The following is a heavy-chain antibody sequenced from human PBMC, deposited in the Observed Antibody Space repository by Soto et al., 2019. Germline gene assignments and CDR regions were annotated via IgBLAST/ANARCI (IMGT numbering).Heavy chain of an antibody. V-gene: IGHV1-18*04. J-gene: IGHJ5*02. D-gene: IGHD3-10*01. CDR1: GYTFTSYG. CDR2: ISAYNGNT. Sequence: QVQLVQSGAEVKKPGASVKVSCKASGYTFTSYGISWVRQAPGQGLEWMGWISAYNGNTNYAQKLQGRVTMTTDTSPSTAYMELRSLRSDDTAVYYCASSRWFGELSGWFDPWGQGTLVTVSS. CDR3: ASSRWFGELSGWFDP.